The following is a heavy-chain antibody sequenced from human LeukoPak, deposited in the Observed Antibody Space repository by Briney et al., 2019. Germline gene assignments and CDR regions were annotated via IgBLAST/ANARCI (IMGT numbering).Heavy chain of an antibody. CDR3: AKDTSIGRYCTNGVCSPFDY. CDR2: ISDTGATT. V-gene: IGHV3-23*01. Sequence: GGSLRLSCAASGFTFSTYAMSWVRQAPGKGLEWVSAISDTGATTYDADSVKGRFTISRDNSRSTLYLQMNSLRAEDTALYYCAKDTSIGRYCTNGVCSPFDYWGQGTLVTVYS. J-gene: IGHJ4*02. CDR1: GFTFSTYA. D-gene: IGHD2-8*01.